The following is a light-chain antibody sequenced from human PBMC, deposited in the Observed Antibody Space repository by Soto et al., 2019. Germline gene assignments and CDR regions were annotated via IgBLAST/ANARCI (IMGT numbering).Light chain of an antibody. CDR2: NVY. Sequence: QSVLTQPASVSGSPGQSITISCTGTSSDVGAYNFVSWHQQHPGKAPKLMINNVYDRPSGISYRFSGSKSSNTACLTISWLQGEDEADYYCSAYTVSRTYVFGTGTKVTVL. CDR3: SAYTVSRTYV. V-gene: IGLV2-14*03. CDR1: SSDVGAYNF. J-gene: IGLJ1*01.